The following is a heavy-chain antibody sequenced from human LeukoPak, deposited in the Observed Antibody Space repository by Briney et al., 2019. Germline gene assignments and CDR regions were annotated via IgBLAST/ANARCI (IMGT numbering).Heavy chain of an antibody. Sequence: GGSLRLSCAASGFTFSSYEMNWVRQAPGKGLEWVAYISSSGSTIYYADSVKGRFTISRDNAKNSLYLQMNSLRAEDTAAYYCARHGTSGYGDYVTFDYWGQGTLVTVSS. D-gene: IGHD4-17*01. CDR3: ARHGTSGYGDYVTFDY. J-gene: IGHJ4*02. V-gene: IGHV3-48*03. CDR2: ISSSGSTI. CDR1: GFTFSSYE.